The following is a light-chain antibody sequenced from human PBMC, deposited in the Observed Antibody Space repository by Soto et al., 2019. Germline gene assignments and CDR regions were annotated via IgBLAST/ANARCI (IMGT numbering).Light chain of an antibody. CDR1: QSVINNY. J-gene: IGKJ1*01. CDR2: GAS. V-gene: IGKV3-20*01. Sequence: EIVLTQSPGTLSLSPGERSTLSCRASQSVINNYLAWYQQKPGQAPRLLIYGASSRATGIPDRFGGSGSGTDFTLTISRLEPEDFAVYYCQQYGGSPTFGQGTKVDIK. CDR3: QQYGGSPT.